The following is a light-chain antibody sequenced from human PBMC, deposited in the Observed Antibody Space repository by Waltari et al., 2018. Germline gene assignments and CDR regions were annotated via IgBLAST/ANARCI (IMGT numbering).Light chain of an antibody. Sequence: AIQMTQSPSSLSASVGDRVTITCRASQGIRNDLGWYQQKPGDAPKLLIYTASTLQSGVPSRFSGSGSGTDFTLTITILQPEDFATYFCLQDYSYPRTFGQGTKVEIK. CDR3: LQDYSYPRT. CDR1: QGIRND. CDR2: TAS. V-gene: IGKV1-6*01. J-gene: IGKJ1*01.